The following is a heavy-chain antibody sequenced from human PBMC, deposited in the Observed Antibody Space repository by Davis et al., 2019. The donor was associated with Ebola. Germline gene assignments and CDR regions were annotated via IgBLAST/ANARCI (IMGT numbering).Heavy chain of an antibody. V-gene: IGHV3-74*01. CDR3: ARAPGQYYYGSGSYYRPPPDY. CDR2: INSDGSST. CDR1: GFTFSSYW. D-gene: IGHD3-10*01. J-gene: IGHJ4*02. Sequence: GESLKTSCAASGFTFSSYWMHWVRQAPGKGLVWVSRINSDGSSTSYADSVKGRFTISRDNAKNTLYLQMNSLRAEDTAVYYCARAPGQYYYGSGSYYRPPPDYWGQGTLVTVSS.